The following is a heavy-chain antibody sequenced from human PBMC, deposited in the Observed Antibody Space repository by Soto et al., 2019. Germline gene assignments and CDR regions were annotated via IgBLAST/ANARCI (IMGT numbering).Heavy chain of an antibody. Sequence: QVQLVESGVGVVQPGSSLRLSCEASGFTFSMYGMHWVRQAPGKGLEWVGVIYSDGSHQYYGDSVKGRFTISRDNSNKMVYLQMTGLRLDDSALYYCARDRRVIPDADMDYWGQGVLVTVSS. CDR1: GFTFSMYG. D-gene: IGHD2-21*01. CDR2: IYSDGSHQ. J-gene: IGHJ4*02. V-gene: IGHV3-30*03. CDR3: ARDRRVIPDADMDY.